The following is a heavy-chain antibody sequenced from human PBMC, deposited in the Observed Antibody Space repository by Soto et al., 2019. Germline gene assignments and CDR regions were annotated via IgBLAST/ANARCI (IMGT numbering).Heavy chain of an antibody. CDR1: GFTFSSYG. CDR2: ISYDGSTK. V-gene: IGHV3-30*18. Sequence: QVQLVESGGGVVQPGRSLRLSCAASGFTFSSYGMHWVRQAPGKGLEWVAVISYDGSTKYYADSVKGRFTISRDNSKNTLYLQMNSLRVEDTAVYYCAKGFRELPLDYWGQGTLVTVSS. J-gene: IGHJ4*02. D-gene: IGHD3-10*01. CDR3: AKGFRELPLDY.